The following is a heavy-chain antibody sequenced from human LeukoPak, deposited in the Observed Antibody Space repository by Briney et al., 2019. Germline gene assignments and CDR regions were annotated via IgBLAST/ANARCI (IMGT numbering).Heavy chain of an antibody. CDR3: ARWRYGSGSYGDY. J-gene: IGHJ4*02. CDR2: ISYDGSNK. CDR1: GFTFSSYG. D-gene: IGHD3-10*01. Sequence: GGSLRLSCAASGFTFSSYGMHWVRQAPGKGLEWVAVISYDGSNKYYADSVKGRFTISRDNSKNTLYLQMNSLRAEDTAVYYCARWRYGSGSYGDYWGQGTLVTVSS. V-gene: IGHV3-30*03.